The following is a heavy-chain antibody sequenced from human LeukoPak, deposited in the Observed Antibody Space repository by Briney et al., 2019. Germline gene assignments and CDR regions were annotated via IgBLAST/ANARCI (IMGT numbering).Heavy chain of an antibody. CDR3: VSESRQLGN. D-gene: IGHD1-1*01. V-gene: IGHV4-4*08. J-gene: IGHJ4*02. CDR2: ISNSGVP. CDR1: GASISSYY. Sequence: SETLSLTCTVSGASISSYYWSWIRQPPGRGLEWIGFISNSGVPTYNPSLRGRVTISLDTSKNQFSLELNSVTAADTAAYYCVSESRQLGNWGQGTLVTVSS.